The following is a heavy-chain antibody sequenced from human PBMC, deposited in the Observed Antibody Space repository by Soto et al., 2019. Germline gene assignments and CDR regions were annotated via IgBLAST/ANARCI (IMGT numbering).Heavy chain of an antibody. J-gene: IGHJ6*03. CDR3: TTSELRFLEWLLLYYYYMDV. CDR1: GFTFSNAW. D-gene: IGHD3-3*01. V-gene: IGHV3-15*01. Sequence: GGSLRLSCAASGFTFSNAWMSWVRQAPGKGLEWVGRIKSKTDGGTTDYAAPVKGRFTISRDDSKNTLYLQMNSLKTEDTAVYYCTTSELRFLEWLLLYYYYMDVWGKGTTVTVSS. CDR2: IKSKTDGGTT.